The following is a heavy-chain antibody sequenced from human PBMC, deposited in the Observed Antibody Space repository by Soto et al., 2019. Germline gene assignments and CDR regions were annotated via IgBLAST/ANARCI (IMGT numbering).Heavy chain of an antibody. CDR2: INAGNGNT. D-gene: IGHD5-12*01. CDR3: ARDRSGYDSSALGY. V-gene: IGHV1-3*01. J-gene: IGHJ4*02. Sequence: ASGTVSCQSSGYTLTNYAMEWVRPVPGQRLEWMGWINAGNGNTKYSQKFQGRVTITRDTSASTAYMELSSLRSEDTAVYYCARDRSGYDSSALGYWGQGTLVSVAS. CDR1: GYTLTNYA.